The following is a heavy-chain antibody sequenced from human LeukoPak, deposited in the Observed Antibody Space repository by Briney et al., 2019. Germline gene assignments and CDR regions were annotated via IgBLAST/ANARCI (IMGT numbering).Heavy chain of an antibody. J-gene: IGHJ4*02. D-gene: IGHD6-19*01. Sequence: ASVKVSCKASGYTFTGYYMHWVRQAPGQGLEWVGRINPNSGGTNYAQKFQGRVTMTRDTSISTAYMELSRLRSDDTAVYYCARGSQWLVPIDYWGQGTLVTVSS. CDR1: GYTFTGYY. CDR3: ARGSQWLVPIDY. V-gene: IGHV1-2*06. CDR2: INPNSGGT.